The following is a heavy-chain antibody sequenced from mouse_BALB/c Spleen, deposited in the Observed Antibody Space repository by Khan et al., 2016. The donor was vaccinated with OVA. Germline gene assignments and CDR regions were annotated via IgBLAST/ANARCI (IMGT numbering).Heavy chain of an antibody. V-gene: IGHV5-6-4*01. Sequence: EVELVESGGGLVRPGGSLKLSCAASGFSFTSYTMSWVRQTPEKRLEWVATISSGSTYTYYPDSVKGRFTISRDNAKNTLYLQMSSLKSEDTAMYYCTRDGNYAHWYFGVWGAGTTVTVSS. J-gene: IGHJ1*01. CDR1: GFSFTSYT. CDR3: TRDGNYAHWYFGV. D-gene: IGHD2-1*01. CDR2: ISSGSTYT.